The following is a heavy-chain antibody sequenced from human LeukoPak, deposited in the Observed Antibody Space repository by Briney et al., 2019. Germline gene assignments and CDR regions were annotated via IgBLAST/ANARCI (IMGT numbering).Heavy chain of an antibody. Sequence: GRSLRLSCAASGFTFSSYGMHWVRQAPGKGLEWVSVIWYDGSNKYYADSVKGRFTIPRDNAKNTLYLQMNSLSAEDTAVYYCARDTSGYSGYDSGFDYWGQGTLVTVSS. V-gene: IGHV3-33*01. D-gene: IGHD5-12*01. J-gene: IGHJ4*02. CDR2: IWYDGSNK. CDR3: ARDTSGYSGYDSGFDY. CDR1: GFTFSSYG.